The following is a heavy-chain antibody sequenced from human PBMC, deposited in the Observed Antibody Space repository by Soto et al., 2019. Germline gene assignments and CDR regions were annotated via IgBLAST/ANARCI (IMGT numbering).Heavy chain of an antibody. CDR3: ARDPGQDEAMDY. Sequence: QVQVVESGGGVVQPGRSLRLSCATSGFAFSNFGMRWVRQVPGKGLEWVAVIWHNGKNKDYADYAKGRFTISRDNSKNILYLEMNSLRVEDTAIYYCARDPGQDEAMDYWGQGTLVTVSS. CDR2: IWHNGKNK. J-gene: IGHJ4*02. V-gene: IGHV3-33*04. CDR1: GFAFSNFG.